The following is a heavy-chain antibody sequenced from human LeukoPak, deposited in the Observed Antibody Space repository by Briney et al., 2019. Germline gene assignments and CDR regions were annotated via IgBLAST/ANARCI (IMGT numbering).Heavy chain of an antibody. Sequence: SETLSLTCTVSGDSISTYYWNWIRQPPGKRLEWIGHIHFSGDANYIPSLKSRVTISLDSAKNQFSLRLISVTAADTAVYYCARRVQMSSASATSNTWLDPWGQGTLVSVSP. CDR3: ARRVQMSSASATSNTWLDP. D-gene: IGHD3-10*01. J-gene: IGHJ5*02. CDR1: GDSISTYY. V-gene: IGHV4-59*01. CDR2: IHFSGDA.